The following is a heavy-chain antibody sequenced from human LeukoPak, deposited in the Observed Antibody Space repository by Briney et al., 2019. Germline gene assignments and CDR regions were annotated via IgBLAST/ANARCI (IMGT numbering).Heavy chain of an antibody. Sequence: GGSLRLSCAAPGFTFSSYWMSWVRQAPGKGLEWVANIKQDGSEKYYVDSVKGRFTISRDNAKNSLYLQMNSPRAEDTAVYYCAGGYYYDSRLNWFDPWGQGTLVTVSS. V-gene: IGHV3-7*04. CDR2: IKQDGSEK. CDR1: GFTFSSYW. D-gene: IGHD3-22*01. CDR3: AGGYYYDSRLNWFDP. J-gene: IGHJ5*02.